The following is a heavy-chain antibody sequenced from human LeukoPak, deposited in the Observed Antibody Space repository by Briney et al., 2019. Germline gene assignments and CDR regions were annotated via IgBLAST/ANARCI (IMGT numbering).Heavy chain of an antibody. CDR2: INHSEST. V-gene: IGHV4-34*01. J-gene: IGHJ4*02. D-gene: IGHD6-13*01. CDR1: GGSFSGYY. Sequence: SETLSLTCAVYGGSFSGYYWSWIRQPPGKGLEWIGKINHSESTNYNPSLKSRVTISVDTSKSQFSLKLSSVTAADTAVYYCARAQQLYYFDYWGQGTLVTVSS. CDR3: ARAQQLYYFDY.